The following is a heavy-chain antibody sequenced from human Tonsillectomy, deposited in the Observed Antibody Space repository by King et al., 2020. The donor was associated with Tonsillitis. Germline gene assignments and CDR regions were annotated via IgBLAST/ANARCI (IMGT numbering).Heavy chain of an antibody. CDR1: GFSLSNYW. CDR2: IKQDGSEK. V-gene: IGHV3-7*01. D-gene: IGHD3-16*01. J-gene: IGHJ4*02. CDR3: AGDTGGGVFDY. Sequence: EVQLVESGGDLVQPGGSLRLSCAAYGFSLSNYWISWVRQAPGKGLEWVANIKQDGSEKYFVDSVRGRYTISRDNAKNSLYLQMNSLRAEDTAVYYCAGDTGGGVFDYWGQGTLVTVSS.